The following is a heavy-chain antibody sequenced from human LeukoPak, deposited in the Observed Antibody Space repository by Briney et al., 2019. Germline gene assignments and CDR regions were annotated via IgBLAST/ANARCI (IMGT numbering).Heavy chain of an antibody. J-gene: IGHJ6*03. D-gene: IGHD5-12*01. Sequence: GGSLRLSCAASGFTFSSYAMSWVRQAPGKGLEWVSAISGSGGSTYYADSVKGRFTISRDNSKNTLFLQMNSLRAEDTAVYYCARVGVGGYLSNYYYMDVWGKGTTVTISS. V-gene: IGHV3-23*01. CDR2: ISGSGGST. CDR1: GFTFSSYA. CDR3: ARVGVGGYLSNYYYMDV.